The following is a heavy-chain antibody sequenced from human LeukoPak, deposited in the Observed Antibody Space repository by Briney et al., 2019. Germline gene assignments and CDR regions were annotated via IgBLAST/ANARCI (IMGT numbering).Heavy chain of an antibody. CDR3: AREMVDCTDSSCPNRYYYGMDV. D-gene: IGHD2-8*02. Sequence: SETLSLTCTVSGGSISGYYWSWTRQPPGKGLECIGYVHYSGSTSYNPSLKSRVTISVDTSKNQFSLKLSSVTAEDTAVYYCAREMVDCTDSSCPNRYYYGMDVWGQGTTVTVSS. V-gene: IGHV4-59*01. J-gene: IGHJ6*02. CDR2: VHYSGST. CDR1: GGSISGYY.